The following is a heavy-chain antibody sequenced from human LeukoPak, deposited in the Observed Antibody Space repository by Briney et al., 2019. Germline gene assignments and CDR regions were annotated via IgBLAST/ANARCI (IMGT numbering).Heavy chain of an antibody. D-gene: IGHD3-22*01. J-gene: IGHJ4*02. Sequence: PGGSLRLSCAASGFTFSSYAMSWVRQAPGKGLEWVSAISGSGGSTYYADSVKGRFTISRDNSKNTLYLQMNSLRAGDTAVYYCAKDGGITMIVVESFDYWGQGTLVTVSS. CDR3: AKDGGITMIVVESFDY. CDR1: GFTFSSYA. CDR2: ISGSGGST. V-gene: IGHV3-23*01.